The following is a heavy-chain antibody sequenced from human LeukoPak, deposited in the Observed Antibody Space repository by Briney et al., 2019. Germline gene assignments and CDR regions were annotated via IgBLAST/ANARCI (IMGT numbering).Heavy chain of an antibody. CDR1: GFTFSSSA. Sequence: GGSLRLSCAASGFTFSSSAMSWVRQAPGKGLEWVSAISNNGGYTYYADSVQGRFTISRDNSKNTLYLQVNSLRAEDTAVYYCAKGGKWDVTPFDYWGRGTLVTVSS. J-gene: IGHJ4*02. CDR3: AKGGKWDVTPFDY. D-gene: IGHD1-26*01. V-gene: IGHV3-23*01. CDR2: ISNNGGYT.